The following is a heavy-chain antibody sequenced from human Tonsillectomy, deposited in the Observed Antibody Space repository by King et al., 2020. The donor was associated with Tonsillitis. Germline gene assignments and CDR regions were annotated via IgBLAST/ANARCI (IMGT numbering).Heavy chain of an antibody. D-gene: IGHD4-11*01. CDR3: ARSDYSKDAFDI. J-gene: IGHJ3*02. Sequence: QLVQSGGGLVQPGGSLRLSCAASGFTFSSYWMHWVRQAPGKGLVWVSLINSDRSSTSYAASGKGRLTISRANAKNTLYLQMNSLRAEDTAVYYCARSDYSKDAFDIWGQGTMVTVSS. V-gene: IGHV3-74*01. CDR1: GFTFSSYW. CDR2: INSDRSST.